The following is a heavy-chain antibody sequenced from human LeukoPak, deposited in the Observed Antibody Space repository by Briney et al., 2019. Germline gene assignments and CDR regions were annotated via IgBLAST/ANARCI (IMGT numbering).Heavy chain of an antibody. CDR2: IYYSGST. V-gene: IGHV4-39*07. Sequence: KASETLSLTCTVSGGSISSGDYWWGWIRQPPGKGLEWIGNIYYSGSTYYNPSLKSRVTISVDTSKNHFSLKLSSVTAADTAVYYCARETSQKGAHYMDVWGKGTTVTISS. CDR3: ARETSQKGAHYMDV. J-gene: IGHJ6*03. CDR1: GGSISSGDYW. D-gene: IGHD3-16*01.